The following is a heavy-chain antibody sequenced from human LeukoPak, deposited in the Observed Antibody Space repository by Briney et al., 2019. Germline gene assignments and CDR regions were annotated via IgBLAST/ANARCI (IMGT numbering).Heavy chain of an antibody. D-gene: IGHD3-16*02. CDR1: VVSISSYH. CDR3: ARGEPYYDYVWGSYRWGYYFDY. CDR2: ISDTESI. J-gene: IGHJ4*02. V-gene: IGHV4-59*12. Sequence: SETLSLTCTVSVVSISSYHWSWIRQSPGEALEWIGYISDTESINYNPSLRSRVTISVDTSKNQFSLKLSSVTAADTAVYYCARGEPYYDYVWGSYRWGYYFDYWGQGTLVTVSS.